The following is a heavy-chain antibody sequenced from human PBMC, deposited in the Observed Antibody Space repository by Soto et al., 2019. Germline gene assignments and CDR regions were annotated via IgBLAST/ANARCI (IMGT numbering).Heavy chain of an antibody. CDR2: IYHSGST. Sequence: QVQLQESGPGLVKPSGTLSLTCAVSGGSISSSYWWSWVRQPPGKGLEWIGEIYHSGSTNYNTSLNSRVTIPVDKSKNQFSLKVTSVTAADTAVYYCARVSGSYYYGMDVWGQGTTVTVSS. J-gene: IGHJ6*02. V-gene: IGHV4-4*02. CDR1: GGSISSSYW. CDR3: ARVSGSYYYGMDV.